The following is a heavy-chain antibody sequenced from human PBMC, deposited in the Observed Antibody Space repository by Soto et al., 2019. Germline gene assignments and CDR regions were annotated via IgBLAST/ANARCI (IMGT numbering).Heavy chain of an antibody. Sequence: PSETLSLTCTVSGGSTSSDDYFWSWIRQPPGKGLEWIGYIHHSGTTYYSPSLKSRATISVDTSKSQVSLTLTSMTAADAALYYCARSPNYYYYGFDVWGQGTAVT. CDR1: GGSTSSDDYF. J-gene: IGHJ6*02. CDR3: ARSPNYYYYGFDV. D-gene: IGHD3-10*01. CDR2: IHHSGTT. V-gene: IGHV4-30-4*02.